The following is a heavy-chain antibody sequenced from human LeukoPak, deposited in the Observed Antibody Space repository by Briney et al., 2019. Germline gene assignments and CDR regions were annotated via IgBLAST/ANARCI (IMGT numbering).Heavy chain of an antibody. J-gene: IGHJ4*02. V-gene: IGHV3-23*01. CDR3: AKGQELDDGVFDS. D-gene: IGHD1-1*01. CDR2: ITDSGGGT. CDR1: GFPFSSNA. Sequence: PGGSLRLSCAASGFPFSSNAMSWVRQAPGKGLEWVSSITDSGGGTQYADSVKGRFTISRDNSKNTLYLQMNSLRAEDTAVYYCAKGQELDDGVFDSWGQGTLVTVSS.